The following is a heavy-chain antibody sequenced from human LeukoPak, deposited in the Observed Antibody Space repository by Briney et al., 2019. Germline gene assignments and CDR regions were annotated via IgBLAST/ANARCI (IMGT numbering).Heavy chain of an antibody. CDR1: GGSISSGSYY. D-gene: IGHD4-23*01. J-gene: IGHJ4*02. CDR2: IYTSGST. V-gene: IGHV4-61*02. CDR3: ARSGNGKIDY. Sequence: SETLSLTCTVSGGSISSGSYYWSWIRQPAGKGLEWIGRIYTSGSTNYNPSLKSRVTISVDTSKNQFSLKLSSVTAADTAVYYCARSGNGKIDYWGQGTLVTVSS.